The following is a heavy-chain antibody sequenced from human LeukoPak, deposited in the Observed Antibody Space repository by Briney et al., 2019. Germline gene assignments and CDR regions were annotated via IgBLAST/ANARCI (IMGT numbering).Heavy chain of an antibody. J-gene: IGHJ4*02. CDR1: GGSISSYF. V-gene: IGHV4-59*08. D-gene: IGHD3/OR15-3a*01. Sequence: PSETLSLTCTISGGSISSYFWTWIRQPPGKGLEWIGYIYYSGSTNYNPSLKSRVTISLDTSKNQFSLKLSSVTAADTAVYYCATHRGLRYFDYWGQATLVTVSS. CDR3: ATHRGLRYFDY. CDR2: IYYSGST.